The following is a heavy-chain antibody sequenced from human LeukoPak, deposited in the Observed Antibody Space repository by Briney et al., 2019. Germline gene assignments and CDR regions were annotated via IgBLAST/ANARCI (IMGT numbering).Heavy chain of an antibody. Sequence: PGGSLRLSCAASGFTVSTNCMTWVRQAPGKGLEWVSTIYSGGTTYYADSVVGRFTISRHNSRNTLYLQMNSLRAEDTAVYYCARVDTVMAYYFDLWGQGTLVTVSS. CDR2: IYSGGTT. D-gene: IGHD5-18*01. J-gene: IGHJ4*02. V-gene: IGHV3-53*04. CDR3: ARVDTVMAYYFDL. CDR1: GFTVSTNC.